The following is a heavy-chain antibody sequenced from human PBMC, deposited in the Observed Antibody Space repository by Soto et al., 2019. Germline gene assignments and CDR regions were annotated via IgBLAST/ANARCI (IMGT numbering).Heavy chain of an antibody. CDR3: AKDRLLWCGELFPFVFDP. V-gene: IGHV3-23*01. D-gene: IGHD3-10*01. Sequence: GGSLRLSCAASGSIFSSYGMSWVRQAPGKGLEWVSGISGSGAGTYYADSVKGRFTISRDNSKNTLYLQVNSLRAEDTAVYYCAKDRLLWCGELFPFVFDPWGQGTLVTVSS. J-gene: IGHJ5*02. CDR2: ISGSGAGT. CDR1: GSIFSSYG.